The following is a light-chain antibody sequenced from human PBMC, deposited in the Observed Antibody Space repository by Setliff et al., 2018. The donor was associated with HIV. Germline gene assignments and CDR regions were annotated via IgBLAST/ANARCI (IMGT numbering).Light chain of an antibody. CDR3: SSYTSTNTLV. Sequence: QSALTQPASVSGSPGQSITISCTGTSSDVGTYNFVSWYQQHPGKAPKLMVYDVSNRPSGVSNRFSGSKSGNTASLTISGLQVEDEADYYCSSYTSTNTLVFGGGTKVTVL. V-gene: IGLV2-14*03. CDR1: SSDVGTYNF. CDR2: DVS. J-gene: IGLJ3*02.